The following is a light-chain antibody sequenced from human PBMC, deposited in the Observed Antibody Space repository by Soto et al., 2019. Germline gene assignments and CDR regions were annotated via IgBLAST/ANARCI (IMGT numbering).Light chain of an antibody. CDR3: MQALQTPT. Sequence: DIVMTQSPLSLPVTPGEPASISCRSSQSLLHSNGYNYLDWYLQKPGQSPQLLIYLGSNRAPGVPDRFSAGGSGTDFTLKISRVEAEDVGVYYCMQALQTPTFGGGTRVEMK. CDR2: LGS. J-gene: IGKJ4*01. V-gene: IGKV2-28*01. CDR1: QSLLHSNGYNY.